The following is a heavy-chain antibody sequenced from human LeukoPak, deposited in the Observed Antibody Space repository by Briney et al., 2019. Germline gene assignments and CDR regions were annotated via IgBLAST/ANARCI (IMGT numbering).Heavy chain of an antibody. V-gene: IGHV4-31*03. Sequence: SETLSLTCTVSGDSISSSGSYWTWIRQPPGKGLEWIGYIYYSGSTYYTPSLKSRVTISVDTSKNQFSLKLSSVTAADTAVYYCARVGFHSGSSDWGQGTLVTVSS. D-gene: IGHD1-26*01. CDR1: GDSISSSGSY. J-gene: IGHJ4*02. CDR2: IYYSGST. CDR3: ARVGFHSGSSD.